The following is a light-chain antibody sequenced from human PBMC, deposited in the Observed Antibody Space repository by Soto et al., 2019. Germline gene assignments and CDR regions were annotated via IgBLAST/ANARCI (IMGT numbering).Light chain of an antibody. CDR1: QSISSY. CDR3: QHSYDTPLT. CDR2: AAS. V-gene: IGKV1-39*01. Sequence: DIQMTQSPSSLSASVGDRVTITCRASQSISSYLNWYQQKPGKAPKLLIYAASSLQSGVPSRFSGSGSGTDSTLTISSLQPEDFATYYCQHSYDTPLTFGGGTKVDIK. J-gene: IGKJ4*01.